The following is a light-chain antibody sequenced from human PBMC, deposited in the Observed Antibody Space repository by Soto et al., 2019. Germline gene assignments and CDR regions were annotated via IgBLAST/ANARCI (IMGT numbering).Light chain of an antibody. Sequence: QSALTQPPSVSGAPGQRVTISCTGSSSNIGAGYDVHWYQQLPGTAPKLLIYGNSNRPSGVPDRFSGSKSGTSASLAITGLQAEDEADYYCQSYDSSLSGPSYVFGTGTQLTVL. CDR2: GNS. CDR3: QSYDSSLSGPSYV. CDR1: SSNIGAGYD. V-gene: IGLV1-40*01. J-gene: IGLJ1*01.